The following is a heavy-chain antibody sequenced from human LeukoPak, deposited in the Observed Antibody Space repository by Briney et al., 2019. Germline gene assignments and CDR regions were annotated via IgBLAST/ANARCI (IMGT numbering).Heavy chain of an antibody. Sequence: SETLSLTCAVYGGSFSGYYWSWIRQPPGKGLEWIGEINHSGSTNYNPSLKSRVTISVDTSKNQFSLKLSSVTAADTAVYYCARSWDPPAFDIWGQGTMVIVSS. CDR2: INHSGST. J-gene: IGHJ3*02. CDR3: ARSWDPPAFDI. CDR1: GGSFSGYY. D-gene: IGHD1-26*01. V-gene: IGHV4-34*01.